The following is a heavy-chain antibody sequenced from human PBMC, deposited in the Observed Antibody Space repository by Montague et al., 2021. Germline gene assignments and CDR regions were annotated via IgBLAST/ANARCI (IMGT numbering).Heavy chain of an antibody. D-gene: IGHD2-21*01. J-gene: IGHJ4*02. V-gene: IGHV4-59*08. CDR2: IYDSGTT. CDR1: GGSISEFY. CDR3: SRRLVIRAPFDY. Sequence: SETLSLTCTVTGGSISEFYWSWIWQSPEKGLEWIGYIYDSGTTNYNPSLKSRVTISAATSMNRFSLHLRSVTAADTAVYFCSRRLVIRAPFDYWGPGTLVTVCS.